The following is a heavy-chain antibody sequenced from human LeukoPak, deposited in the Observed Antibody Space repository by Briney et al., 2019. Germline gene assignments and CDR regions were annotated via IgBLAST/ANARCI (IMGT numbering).Heavy chain of an antibody. V-gene: IGHV5-51*01. CDR3: ARGGLWFGELLSPFDY. CDR1: GYSFTSYW. Sequence: GESLKISCKGSGYSFTSYWIGWVRQMPGKGLEWMGIIYPGESDTRYSPSFQGQVTISADKSISTAYLQWSSLKASDTAMYYCARGGLWFGELLSPFDYWGQGTLVTVSS. D-gene: IGHD3-10*01. J-gene: IGHJ4*02. CDR2: IYPGESDT.